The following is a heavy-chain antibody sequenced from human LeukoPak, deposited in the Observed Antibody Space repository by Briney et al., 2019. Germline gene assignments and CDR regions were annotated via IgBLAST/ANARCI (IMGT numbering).Heavy chain of an antibody. CDR2: IKQDGSEK. Sequence: GGSLRLSCAASGFTFSSYWMSWVRQAPGKGLEWVANIKQDGSEKYYVDSVKGRFTISRDNSKNTLYLQMNSLRAEDTAVYYCARARGITIFGVPLDYWGQGTLVTVSS. CDR3: ARARGITIFGVPLDY. V-gene: IGHV3-7*01. CDR1: GFTFSSYW. D-gene: IGHD3-3*01. J-gene: IGHJ4*02.